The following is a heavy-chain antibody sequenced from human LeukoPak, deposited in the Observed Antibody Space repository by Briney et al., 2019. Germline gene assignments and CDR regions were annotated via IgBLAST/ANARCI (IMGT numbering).Heavy chain of an antibody. CDR3: ARDHDPHYYDSSGYYDY. Sequence: GASVKVSCKASGYTFTNHDISWVRQAPGQGQGPEWMGWISAYSGNTNYAQKLQGRVTMTTDTSTSTAYMELRGLRSDDTAVYYCARDHDPHYYDSSGYYDYWGQGTLVSVSS. D-gene: IGHD3-22*01. CDR2: ISAYSGNT. J-gene: IGHJ4*02. CDR1: GYTFTNHD. V-gene: IGHV1-18*01.